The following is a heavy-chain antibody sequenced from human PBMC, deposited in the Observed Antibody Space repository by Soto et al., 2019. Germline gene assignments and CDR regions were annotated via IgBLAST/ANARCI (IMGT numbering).Heavy chain of an antibody. J-gene: IGHJ5*02. V-gene: IGHV1-3*01. CDR1: GYTFTCYA. D-gene: IGHD2-15*01. CDR2: INAGNGNT. CDR3: ARFSGVVVVAAPHPFDP. Sequence: GASVKVSCKASGYTFTCYAMHWVRQAPGQRLEWMGWINAGNGNTKYSQKFQGRVTITRDTSTSTAYMELRSLRSDDTAVYYCARFSGVVVVAAPHPFDPWGQGTLVTVSS.